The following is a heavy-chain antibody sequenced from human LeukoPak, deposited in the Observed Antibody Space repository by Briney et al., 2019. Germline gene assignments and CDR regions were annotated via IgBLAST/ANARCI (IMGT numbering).Heavy chain of an antibody. D-gene: IGHD4-17*01. CDR1: GGSISSSSYY. V-gene: IGHV4-39*07. J-gene: IGHJ3*02. CDR2: IYYSGGM. Sequence: PSETLSLTCTVSGGSISSSSYYWGWIRQPPGKGLEWIGSIYYSGGMYYNPSLKSRVTMSVDTSKNQFSLKLSSVTAVDTAVYYCARKATTGPTKAAFDIWGQGTMVTVSS. CDR3: ARKATTGPTKAAFDI.